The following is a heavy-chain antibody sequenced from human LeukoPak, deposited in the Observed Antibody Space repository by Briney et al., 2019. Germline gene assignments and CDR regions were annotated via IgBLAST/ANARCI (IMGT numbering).Heavy chain of an antibody. V-gene: IGHV3-30*04. CDR1: GFTFSSYA. CDR2: ISYDGSNK. J-gene: IGHJ4*02. Sequence: PAGRSLRFSCAASGFTFSSYAMHWVRQAPGKGLEWVAVISYDGSNKYYADSVKGRFTISRDNSKNTLYLQMNSLRAEDTAVYYCAREEGTGYFGWLFDYWGQGTLVTVSS. D-gene: IGHD3-9*01. CDR3: AREEGTGYFGWLFDY.